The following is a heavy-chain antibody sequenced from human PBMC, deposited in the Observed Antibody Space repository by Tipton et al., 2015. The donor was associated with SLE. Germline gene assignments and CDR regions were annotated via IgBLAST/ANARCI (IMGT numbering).Heavy chain of an antibody. D-gene: IGHD6-13*01. CDR2: INHSGST. CDR3: ARGLSSWDYFDY. Sequence: TLSLTCTVSGGSISSSNWWSWVRQPPGKGLEWIGEINHSGSTNYNPSLKRRVTISVDTSKNQFSLKLSSVTAADTAVYYCARGLSSWDYFDYWGQGTLVTVSS. V-gene: IGHV4-4*02. CDR1: GGSISSSNW. J-gene: IGHJ4*02.